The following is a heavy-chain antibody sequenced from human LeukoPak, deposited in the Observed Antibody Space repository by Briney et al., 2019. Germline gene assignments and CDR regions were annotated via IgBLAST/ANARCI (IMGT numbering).Heavy chain of an antibody. CDR2: FDPEDGET. Sequence: GASVKVSCKVSGYTLTELSMHWVRQAPGKGLEWMGGFDPEDGETIYAQKFQGRVTMTEDTSTDTAYMELSSLRSEDTAVYYCATASRCGGDCYSPDFDYWGQGTLVTVSS. V-gene: IGHV1-24*01. CDR3: ATASRCGGDCYSPDFDY. J-gene: IGHJ4*02. D-gene: IGHD2-21*02. CDR1: GYTLTELS.